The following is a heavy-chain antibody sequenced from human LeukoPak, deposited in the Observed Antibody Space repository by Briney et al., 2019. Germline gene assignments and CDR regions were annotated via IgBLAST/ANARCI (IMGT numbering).Heavy chain of an antibody. V-gene: IGHV3-53*01. Sequence: GGSLRLSCAASGFTVSSNYMSWVRQAPGKGLEWVSVIYSGGSTYYADSVKGRFTIARDNSKNTLYLQMNSLRAEDTAVYYCAREPQLYARAFDIWGQGTMVTVSS. CDR2: IYSGGST. CDR3: AREPQLYARAFDI. CDR1: GFTVSSNY. D-gene: IGHD5/OR15-5a*01. J-gene: IGHJ3*02.